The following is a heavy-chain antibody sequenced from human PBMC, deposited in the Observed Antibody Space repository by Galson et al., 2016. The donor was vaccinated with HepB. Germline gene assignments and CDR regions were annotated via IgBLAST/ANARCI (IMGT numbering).Heavy chain of an antibody. CDR2: INAGNGHT. CDR1: GYTFLSYA. J-gene: IGHJ4*02. CDR3: ARDRYDFWSGYSYVFDH. D-gene: IGHD3-3*01. Sequence: SVKVSCKASGYTFLSYAMHWVRQAPGQRLEWMGWINAGNGHTKYSQKFQGRVTITSDTSATTAYMELSSLGSEDTAVYYCARDRYDFWSGYSYVFDHWGQGTLVTVSS. V-gene: IGHV1-3*01.